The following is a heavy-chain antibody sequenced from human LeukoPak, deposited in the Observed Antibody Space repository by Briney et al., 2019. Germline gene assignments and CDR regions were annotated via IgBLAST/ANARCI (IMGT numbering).Heavy chain of an antibody. J-gene: IGHJ5*02. D-gene: IGHD6-13*01. CDR2: ITFSGRTI. CDR3: ARLGSSWPNWFDP. CDR1: GFSFSDYH. V-gene: IGHV3-11*01. Sequence: GGSLRLSCAASGFSFSDYHMIWIRQPPGKGLEWVSYITFSGRTIHYADSVKGRFTISRDNARSSLYLQMNSLRAEDTAVYYYARLGSSWPNWFDPWGQGTLVTVSS.